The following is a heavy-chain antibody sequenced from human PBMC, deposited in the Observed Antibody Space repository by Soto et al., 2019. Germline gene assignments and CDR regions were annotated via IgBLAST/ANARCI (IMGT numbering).Heavy chain of an antibody. CDR1: GYTFSGYS. V-gene: IGHV1-3*01. J-gene: IGHJ6*02. CDR3: GRSVVGATGEILYNAMDV. Sequence: QVQLVQSGAEVKKPGASVKVSCKASGYTFSGYSLHWVRQAPGQRLEWMGWIDAASGNTKNTRRFRGRVSITSDTSASTASMELSGLRSEDTAVYYCGRSVVGATGEILYNAMDVWGQGTTVTVSS. CDR2: IDAASGNT. D-gene: IGHD1-26*01.